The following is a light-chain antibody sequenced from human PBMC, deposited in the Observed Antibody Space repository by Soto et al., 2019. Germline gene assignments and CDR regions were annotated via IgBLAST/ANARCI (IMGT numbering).Light chain of an antibody. CDR3: QQSYNIPLT. CDR2: VAS. CDR1: QTINSY. Sequence: DLQMTQSPSSLSASVGDTVTITCRASQTINSYLNWYQQKPGQAPKLLIYVASSLQSGVPSRFSGRGSGTDFTLTISSLEPEDFATYYCQQSYNIPLTFGPGTKVDFK. V-gene: IGKV1-39*01. J-gene: IGKJ3*01.